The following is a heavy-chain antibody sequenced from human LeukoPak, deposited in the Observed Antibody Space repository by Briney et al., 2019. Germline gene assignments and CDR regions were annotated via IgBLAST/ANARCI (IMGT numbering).Heavy chain of an antibody. J-gene: IGHJ4*02. Sequence: SETLSLTCTVSGGSISSYYWSWIRQPPGKGLEWIGYIYYSEGTNYNPSLRSRVTISVDTSKNQFSLKLSSVTAADTAVYYCARESYDSSGYYPDYWGQGTLVTVSS. CDR1: GGSISSYY. CDR2: IYYSEGT. CDR3: ARESYDSSGYYPDY. D-gene: IGHD3-22*01. V-gene: IGHV4-59*01.